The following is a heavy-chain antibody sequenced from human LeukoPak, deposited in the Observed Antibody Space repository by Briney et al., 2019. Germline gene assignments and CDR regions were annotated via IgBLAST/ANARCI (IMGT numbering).Heavy chain of an antibody. CDR3: AKDLRGWHEDRFDP. D-gene: IGHD6-19*01. V-gene: IGHV3-23*01. J-gene: IGHJ5*02. Sequence: GGSLRLSCAASGFTCSSYALSWVRQAPGKGLEGVSAISGSGGSTYYADSVKGRFTISRDNSKNTLYLQMNSLRAEDTPVYYRAKDLRGWHEDRFDPWGQGTLVTVSS. CDR2: ISGSGGST. CDR1: GFTCSSYA.